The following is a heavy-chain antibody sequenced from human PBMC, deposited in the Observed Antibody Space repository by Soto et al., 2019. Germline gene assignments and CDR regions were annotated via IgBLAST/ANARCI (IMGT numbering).Heavy chain of an antibody. CDR1: GYTFTSYA. Sequence: ASVKVSCKASGYTFTSYAMHWVRQAPGQRLEWMGWINAGNGNTKYSQKFQGRVTITRDTSASTAYMELSSLRSEDTAVYYCAREEWAAAGSINWVDPWGQGTLVTVSS. J-gene: IGHJ5*02. D-gene: IGHD6-13*01. V-gene: IGHV1-3*01. CDR2: INAGNGNT. CDR3: AREEWAAAGSINWVDP.